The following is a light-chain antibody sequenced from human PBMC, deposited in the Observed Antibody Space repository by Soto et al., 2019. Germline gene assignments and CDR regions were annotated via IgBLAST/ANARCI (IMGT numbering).Light chain of an antibody. CDR2: RIN. CDR1: TSNIGSHY. V-gene: IGLV1-47*01. Sequence: QSVLTQPPSASGTPGQTVTISYSGSTSNIGSHYVHWYQQLPGTAPKLLIHRINQRPSGVPDRFSGSKSGTSASLAISGLRSEDEADYYCATWDDSVKGWVCGGGTKLTVL. CDR3: ATWDDSVKGWV. J-gene: IGLJ3*02.